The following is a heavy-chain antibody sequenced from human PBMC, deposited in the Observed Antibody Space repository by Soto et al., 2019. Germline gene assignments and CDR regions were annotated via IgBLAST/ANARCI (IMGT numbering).Heavy chain of an antibody. J-gene: IGHJ6*02. CDR3: AKEPNYDILTGYYRDYYYYGMDV. CDR1: GFTFSSYA. Sequence: PGGFLRLSCAASGFTFSSYARSWVRQAPGKGLERVSAISGSGGSTYYADSVKGRFTISRDNSKNTLYLQMNSLRAEDTAVYYCAKEPNYDILTGYYRDYYYYGMDVWGQGTTVTVSS. V-gene: IGHV3-23*01. CDR2: ISGSGGST. D-gene: IGHD3-9*01.